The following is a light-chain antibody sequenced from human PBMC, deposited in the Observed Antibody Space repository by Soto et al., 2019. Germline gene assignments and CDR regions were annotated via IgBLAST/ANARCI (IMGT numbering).Light chain of an antibody. V-gene: IGKV1-9*01. CDR1: QGISSY. Sequence: DIQLTQSPSFLSASVGDRVTITCRASQGISSYLAWYQQKPGKAPKLLIYAASTLQSGVPSRFSGSGSGTEFTLTMSSLQPEDFGTYYCQQGGTFGPGTKVDI. CDR3: QQGGT. J-gene: IGKJ3*01. CDR2: AAS.